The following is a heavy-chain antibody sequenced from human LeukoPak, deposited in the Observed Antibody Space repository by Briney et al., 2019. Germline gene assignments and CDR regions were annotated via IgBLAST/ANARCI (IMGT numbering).Heavy chain of an antibody. J-gene: IGHJ3*02. V-gene: IGHV4-38-2*01. Sequence: PSETLSLTCAVSGYSISSDYYWGWIRQPPGKGLEWIGSIYHSGSTYYNPSLESRVTISLDTSKNQFSLKLSSVTAADTAVYYCARGQRWLQYDDAFDIWGQGTMVIVSS. D-gene: IGHD5-24*01. CDR2: IYHSGST. CDR1: GYSISSDYY. CDR3: ARGQRWLQYDDAFDI.